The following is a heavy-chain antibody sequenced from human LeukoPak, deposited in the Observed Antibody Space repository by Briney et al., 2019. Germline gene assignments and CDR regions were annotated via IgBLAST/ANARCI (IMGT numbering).Heavy chain of an antibody. CDR2: ISYSGSS. CDR3: PRHFADTGMVGDY. D-gene: IGHD5-18*01. CDR1: GGSIRNNY. V-gene: IGHV4-59*08. Sequence: SETLSLTCTVPGGSIRNNYWSWIRQPPGKGLEWIGYISYSGSSNYNPSLKSRATISLDTSKSQFYLKLSSVTAETTAVYYCPRHFADTGMVGDYGGQGTLVTVSS. J-gene: IGHJ4*02.